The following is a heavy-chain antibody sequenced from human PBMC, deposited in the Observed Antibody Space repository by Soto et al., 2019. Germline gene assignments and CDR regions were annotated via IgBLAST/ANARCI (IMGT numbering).Heavy chain of an antibody. D-gene: IGHD2-15*01. J-gene: IGHJ4*02. Sequence: GASVKVSCKVSGYTLTELSMHWVRQAPGKGLEWMGGFDPEDGETIYAQKFQGRVTMTEDTSTSTAYMELRSLRSDDTAVYYCARGWVGSLYCSGGSCYSPDNYGLDYWGQGTLVTVSS. V-gene: IGHV1-24*01. CDR2: FDPEDGET. CDR1: GYTLTELS. CDR3: ARGWVGSLYCSGGSCYSPDNYGLDY.